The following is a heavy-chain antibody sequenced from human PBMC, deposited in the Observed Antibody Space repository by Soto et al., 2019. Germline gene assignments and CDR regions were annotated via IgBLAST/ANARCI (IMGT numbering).Heavy chain of an antibody. CDR1: GGSISNYY. CDR3: VRFSNWFDP. J-gene: IGHJ5*02. Sequence: SETLSLTCTVSGGSISNYYWSWIRQPAGKGLEWIGRIYTSGSPNYNPSLQSRVTMSVDTSKNQFSLKLMSVTAADTAVYYRVRFSNWFDPWGQGTLVTVS. V-gene: IGHV4-4*07. CDR2: IYTSGSP.